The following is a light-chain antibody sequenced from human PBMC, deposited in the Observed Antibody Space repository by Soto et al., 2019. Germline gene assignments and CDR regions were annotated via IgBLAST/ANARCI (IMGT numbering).Light chain of an antibody. J-gene: IGLJ1*01. Sequence: QSVLTQPASMSGSPGQSITISCTGTSSDIGTYKYLSCYQQHPGKAPRLVISDVSNRPSGVSNRFSGSKSGNTASLTITVLQSEDEADYYCMSYTTTSSFVFGSGTKVTVL. V-gene: IGLV2-14*03. CDR3: MSYTTTSSFV. CDR2: DVS. CDR1: SSDIGTYKY.